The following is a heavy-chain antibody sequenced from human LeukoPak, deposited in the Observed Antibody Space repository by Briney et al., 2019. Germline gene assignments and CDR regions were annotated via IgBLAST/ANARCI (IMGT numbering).Heavy chain of an antibody. CDR2: ISGSDGST. CDR1: GFTFSSYA. D-gene: IGHD3-10*01. CDR3: ARLYGSGSSVFF. J-gene: IGHJ4*02. Sequence: GGSLRLSCAASGFTFSSYAMSWVRQAPGKGLEWVSGISGSDGSTNYADSVKGRFTISRDNAKKSLYLQMNSLRAEDTAVYYCARLYGSGSSVFFWGQGTLVTVSS. V-gene: IGHV3-23*01.